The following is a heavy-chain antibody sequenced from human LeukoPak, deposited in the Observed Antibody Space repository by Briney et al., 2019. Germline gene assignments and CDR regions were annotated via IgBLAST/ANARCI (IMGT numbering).Heavy chain of an antibody. CDR3: ARGYYGDYTFDY. CDR2: ISSSGSTI. Sequence: PGGSLRLSCVASGFTFTTYSMNWVRLAPGKGLGWVSYISSSGSTIYYADSVKGRFTISRDNAENSLYLQMNSLRDEDTAVYYCARGYYGDYTFDYWGQGTLVTVSS. D-gene: IGHD4-17*01. V-gene: IGHV3-48*02. CDR1: GFTFTTYS. J-gene: IGHJ4*02.